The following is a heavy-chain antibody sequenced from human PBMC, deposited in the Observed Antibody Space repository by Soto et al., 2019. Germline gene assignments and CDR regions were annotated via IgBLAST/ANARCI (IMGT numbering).Heavy chain of an antibody. D-gene: IGHD1-1*01. CDR3: ARDKDRAQLGGDYYSALDV. V-gene: IGHV1-69*12. Sequence: QVHLVQSGAEVKKPGSSVKVSCKASGDTFSSFAISWVRQAPGQGLEWMGGIIPIFRTPKYGQKFQGRVTITADEPASPAYMEPTSLRAVDTAVSYCARDKDRAQLGGDYYSALDVWGQGTAVLVSS. CDR1: GDTFSSFA. J-gene: IGHJ6*02. CDR2: IIPIFRTP.